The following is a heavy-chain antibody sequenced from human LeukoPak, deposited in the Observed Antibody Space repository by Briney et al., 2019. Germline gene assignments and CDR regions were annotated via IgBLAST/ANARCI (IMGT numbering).Heavy chain of an antibody. Sequence: LRLSCAASGFTFSSYEMNWVRQAPGKGLEWIGTIYYSGNTYYNPSLKSRVTISVDTSKNQFSLKLTSVTAADTAVYYCARDAPSGYCSGGSCYSAWGQGTLVTVSS. V-gene: IGHV4-39*07. CDR1: GFTFSSYE. CDR2: IYYSGNT. D-gene: IGHD2-15*01. J-gene: IGHJ5*02. CDR3: ARDAPSGYCSGGSCYSA.